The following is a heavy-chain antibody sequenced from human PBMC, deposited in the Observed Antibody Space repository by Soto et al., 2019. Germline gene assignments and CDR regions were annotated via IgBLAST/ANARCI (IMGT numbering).Heavy chain of an antibody. Sequence: KVSCKASGYTFTGYYMHWVRQAPGQGLEWMGWINPNSGGTNYAQKFQGRVTMTRDTSTSTAYMELSKLRSDDTAVYYCARGSGFGVAVNWFDPWGQGTLVTVSS. J-gene: IGHJ5*02. V-gene: IGHV1-2*02. D-gene: IGHD2-8*01. CDR1: GYTFTGYY. CDR3: ARGSGFGVAVNWFDP. CDR2: INPNSGGT.